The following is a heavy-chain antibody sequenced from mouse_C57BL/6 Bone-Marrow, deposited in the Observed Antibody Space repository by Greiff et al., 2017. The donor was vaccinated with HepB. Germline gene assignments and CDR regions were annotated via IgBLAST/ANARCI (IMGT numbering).Heavy chain of an antibody. CDR1: GFTFTDYY. V-gene: IGHV7-3*01. CDR3: ARLLRDHYYAMDY. CDR2: IRNKANGYTT. Sequence: EVMLVESGGGLVQPGGSLSLSCAASGFTFTDYYMSWVRQPPGKALEWLGFIRNKANGYTTEYSASVKGRFTISRDNSQSILYLQMNALRAEDSATYYCARLLRDHYYAMDYWGQGTSVTVSS. J-gene: IGHJ4*01. D-gene: IGHD1-1*01.